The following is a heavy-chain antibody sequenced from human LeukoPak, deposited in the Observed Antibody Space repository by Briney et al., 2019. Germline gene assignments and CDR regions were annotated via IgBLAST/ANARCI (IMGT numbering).Heavy chain of an antibody. CDR1: GFPFESYD. Sequence: GGPLTLSCAVSGFPFESYDVSWVREARGKGVVWIWYICSCGRTKYYADSVKGRFTISRDNAKHSLYLQLNGLRAEDTAVYYCARDANWSGEPDFWGQGTLVTVSS. CDR2: ICSCGRTK. J-gene: IGHJ4*02. V-gene: IGHV3-48*03. D-gene: IGHD3-3*01. CDR3: ARDANWSGEPDF.